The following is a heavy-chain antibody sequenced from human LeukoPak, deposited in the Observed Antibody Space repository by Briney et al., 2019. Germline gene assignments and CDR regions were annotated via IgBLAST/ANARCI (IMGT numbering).Heavy chain of an antibody. V-gene: IGHV3-7*01. J-gene: IGHJ4*02. CDR2: IKEDGSES. CDR1: GYIFSDHW. D-gene: IGHD6-19*01. CDR3: ARDGRQWLAQGCFDY. Sequence: PGGSLRLSCAASGYIFSDHWMSWVRQTPGKGLEWVANIKEDGSESYYVDSVKGRFTISRDNAKKSLYLQMDSLRAEDTAVYYCARDGRQWLAQGCFDYWGQGTLVTVSS.